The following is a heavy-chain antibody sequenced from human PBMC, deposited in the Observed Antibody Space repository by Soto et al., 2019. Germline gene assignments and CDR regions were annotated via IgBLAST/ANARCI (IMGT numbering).Heavy chain of an antibody. Sequence: QITLKESGPKLVKTTQTLTITCTFSGFSLSTSGGGVGCIRQPPGKALEWLAVIYWDDDKRYSASLKSRLTITKDTSKNQVVLTMTNMDPVDTATYYCAHRPYDSGWYGFDYWGQGTLVTVSS. J-gene: IGHJ4*02. CDR1: GFSLSTSGGG. CDR3: AHRPYDSGWYGFDY. CDR2: IYWDDDK. D-gene: IGHD6-19*01. V-gene: IGHV2-5*02.